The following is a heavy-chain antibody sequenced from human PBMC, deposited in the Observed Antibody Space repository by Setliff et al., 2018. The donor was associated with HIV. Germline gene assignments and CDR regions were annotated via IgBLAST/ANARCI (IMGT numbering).Heavy chain of an antibody. D-gene: IGHD2-2*01. J-gene: IGHJ5*02. CDR2: SSAYNGNT. Sequence: GASGKGSCQASGYTFTSYGISWVRQDPGQGLEWMGWSSAYNGNTNYEQKLQGRVTMTTDTSPSTAYMELRSLRSDDPAVYYCARDGCSTSCYPDTNWFDPWGQGTLVTVSS. CDR3: ARDGCSTSCYPDTNWFDP. V-gene: IGHV1-18*01. CDR1: GYTFTSYG.